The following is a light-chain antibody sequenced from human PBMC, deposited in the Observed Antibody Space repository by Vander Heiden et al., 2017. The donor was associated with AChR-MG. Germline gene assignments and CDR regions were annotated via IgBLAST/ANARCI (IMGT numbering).Light chain of an antibody. Sequence: QSALTQPASVSGSPGQSITISCTETSSDFGGYNYISWYQQHPGKAPKLILYDVSQRPSGVSHRFSGSKSGNTASLTISGLRTEDEAEYHCTSYTTRSTVMFGGGTKLTVL. CDR3: TSYTTRSTVM. J-gene: IGLJ3*02. V-gene: IGLV2-14*03. CDR1: SSDFGGYNY. CDR2: DVS.